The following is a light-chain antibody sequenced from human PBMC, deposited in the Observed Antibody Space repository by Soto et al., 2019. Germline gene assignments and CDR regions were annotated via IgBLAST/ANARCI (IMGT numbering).Light chain of an antibody. CDR3: QQRSNWPPIFT. Sequence: EIVLTQSPATLSLSPGERATLSCRASRSVSSYLAWYQQKPGQAPRLLIYDASNRATGIPARFSGSGSGTDFTLTISSLDPEDFAVYYWQQRSNWPPIFTFGPGTKVDIK. CDR1: RSVSSY. J-gene: IGKJ3*01. V-gene: IGKV3-11*01. CDR2: DAS.